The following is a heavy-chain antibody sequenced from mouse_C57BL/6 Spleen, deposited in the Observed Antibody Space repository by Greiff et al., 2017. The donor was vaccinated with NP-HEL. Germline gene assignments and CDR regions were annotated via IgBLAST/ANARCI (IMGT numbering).Heavy chain of an antibody. CDR2: INPSNGGT. V-gene: IGHV1-53*01. CDR1: GYTFTSYW. D-gene: IGHD1-1*01. Sequence: QVQLQQPGTELVKPGASVKLSCKASGYTFTSYWMHWVKQRPGQGLEWIGNINPSNGGTNYNEKFKSKATLTVDKSSSTAYMQLSSLTSEDSAVYYCARGGGFYYGSSEWLAYWGQGTLVTVSA. CDR3: ARGGGFYYGSSEWLAY. J-gene: IGHJ3*01.